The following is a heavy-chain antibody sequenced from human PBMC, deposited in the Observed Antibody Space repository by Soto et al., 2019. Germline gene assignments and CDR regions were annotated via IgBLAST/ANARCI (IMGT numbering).Heavy chain of an antibody. J-gene: IGHJ6*03. CDR1: GFTVSSNY. CDR2: IYSGGST. V-gene: IGHV3-53*04. D-gene: IGHD1-20*01. CDR3: ARVGERVTGYYYYYMDV. Sequence: EVQLVESGGGLVQPGGTLRHSCAAPGFTVSSNYMSWVRQAPGKGLEWVSVIYSGGSTYYADSVKGRFTISRHNSKNTLYLQMKSLRAEDTAVYYCARVGERVTGYYYYYMDVWGKGTTVTVSS.